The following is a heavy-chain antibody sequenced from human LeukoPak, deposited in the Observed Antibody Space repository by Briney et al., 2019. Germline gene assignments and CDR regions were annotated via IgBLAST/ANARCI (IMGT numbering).Heavy chain of an antibody. Sequence: GRSLRLSCAASGFTFSNYAMHWVRQAPGKGLEWVAVISYDGSNEYYADSVKGRFTISRDTSENTLYLQMNTLRPEDTAVYYCAREAESSDFYHMDVWGKGTTVTVSS. V-gene: IGHV3-30*01. CDR3: AREAESSDFYHMDV. J-gene: IGHJ6*03. CDR1: GFTFSNYA. D-gene: IGHD2-21*02. CDR2: ISYDGSNE.